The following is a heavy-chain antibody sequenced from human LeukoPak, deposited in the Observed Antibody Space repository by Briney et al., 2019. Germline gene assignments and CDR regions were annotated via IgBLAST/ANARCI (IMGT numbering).Heavy chain of an antibody. CDR3: AGLGYYDILTGSWRAFDI. CDR1: GGTFSSYA. D-gene: IGHD3-9*01. V-gene: IGHV1-69*13. CDR2: IIPIFGTA. Sequence: SVKASCKASGGTFSSYAVNWVRQAPGQGLEWMGGIIPIFGTANYAQKFQGRVTITADESTSTAYMELSSLRSEDTAMYYCAGLGYYDILTGSWRAFDIWGQGTMVTVSS. J-gene: IGHJ3*02.